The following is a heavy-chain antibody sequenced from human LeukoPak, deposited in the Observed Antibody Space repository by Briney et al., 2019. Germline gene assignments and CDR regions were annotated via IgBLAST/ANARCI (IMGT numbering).Heavy chain of an antibody. Sequence: PSETLSLTCTVSGGSIRSYYWTWIRQPPGKGLEWIGYIYYSGSTNYNPSLKSRVTISLDTSKNQFSLKLSSVTTADTAVYYCARSVVTLYWYFDLWGRGTLVTVSS. CDR3: ARSVVTLYWYFDL. D-gene: IGHD4-23*01. J-gene: IGHJ2*01. V-gene: IGHV4-59*01. CDR2: IYYSGST. CDR1: GGSIRSYY.